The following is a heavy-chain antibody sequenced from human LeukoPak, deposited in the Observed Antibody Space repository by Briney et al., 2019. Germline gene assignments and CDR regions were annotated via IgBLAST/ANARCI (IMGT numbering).Heavy chain of an antibody. V-gene: IGHV4-59*08. CDR3: ARHGHDILSGYINWFDP. D-gene: IGHD3-9*01. CDR1: GGSISSLY. Sequence: SETLSLTCTVSGGSISSLYWSWIRQSPGKGLEWIGYIYYTGSTNYNPSLKSRVTTSVDTSKNQFYLKLSSVTAADTAVYYCARHGHDILSGYINWFDPWGQGTLVTVSS. CDR2: IYYTGST. J-gene: IGHJ5*02.